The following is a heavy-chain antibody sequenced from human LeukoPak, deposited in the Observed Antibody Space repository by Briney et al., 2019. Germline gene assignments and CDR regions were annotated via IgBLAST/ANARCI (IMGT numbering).Heavy chain of an antibody. Sequence: PGGSLRLSCAASGFTFSSYSMNWVRQAPGKGLEWVSGISGSGTSTYYADSVRGRFTISRDNSKNTLYLQMNSLRAEDTAVYYCAKDSGSYFFDYWGQGTLVTVSS. CDR3: AKDSGSYFFDY. V-gene: IGHV3-23*01. J-gene: IGHJ4*02. D-gene: IGHD1-26*01. CDR1: GFTFSSYS. CDR2: ISGSGTST.